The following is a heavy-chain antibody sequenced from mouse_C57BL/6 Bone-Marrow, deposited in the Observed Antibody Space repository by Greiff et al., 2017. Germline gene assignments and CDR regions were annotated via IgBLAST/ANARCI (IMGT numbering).Heavy chain of an antibody. CDR1: GYSITSGYY. J-gene: IGHJ1*03. Sequence: ESGPGLVKPSQSLSLTCSVTGYSITSGYYWNWIRQFPGNKLEWMGYISYDGSNNYNPSLKNRISITRDTSKNQFFLKLNSVTTEDTATYYCARDPIYDGYHWYFDVRGTGTTVTVSS. V-gene: IGHV3-6*01. D-gene: IGHD2-3*01. CDR2: ISYDGSN. CDR3: ARDPIYDGYHWYFDV.